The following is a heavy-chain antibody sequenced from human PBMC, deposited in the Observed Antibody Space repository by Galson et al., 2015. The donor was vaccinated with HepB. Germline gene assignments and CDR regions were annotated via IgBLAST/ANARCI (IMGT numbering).Heavy chain of an antibody. CDR1: GFTVSSNY. D-gene: IGHD3-10*01. CDR3: ARETVTMVRGVIIAFWDY. CDR2: IYSGGST. J-gene: IGHJ4*02. V-gene: IGHV3-66*02. Sequence: SLRHSCAASGFTVSSNYMSWVRQAPGKGLEWVSVIYSGGSTYYADSVKGRFTISRDNSKNTLYLQMNSLRAEDTAVYYCARETVTMVRGVIIAFWDYWGQGTLVTVSS.